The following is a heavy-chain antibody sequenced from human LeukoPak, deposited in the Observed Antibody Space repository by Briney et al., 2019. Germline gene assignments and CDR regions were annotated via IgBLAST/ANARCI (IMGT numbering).Heavy chain of an antibody. Sequence: SETLSLTSAVYGGSFSGYYRSRMRQPPGRGLGGVGETNHSVSTNYNPSLKSRVTISVDTSKNQFSLKRSCVTAADTAVYYCANVGDGSSWSFFDYWGQGTLVTVSS. V-gene: IGHV4-34*01. CDR1: GGSFSGYY. CDR3: ANVGDGSSWSFFDY. D-gene: IGHD6-13*01. J-gene: IGHJ4*02. CDR2: TNHSVST.